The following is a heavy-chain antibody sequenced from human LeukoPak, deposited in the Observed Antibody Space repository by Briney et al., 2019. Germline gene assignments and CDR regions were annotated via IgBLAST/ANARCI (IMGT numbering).Heavy chain of an antibody. CDR1: GYTFTSYG. CDR3: ARPLYYDSSGYYSY. V-gene: IGHV1-8*02. J-gene: IGHJ4*02. Sequence: ASVKVSCKASGYTFTSYGISWVRQATGQGLEWMGWMNPNSGNTGYAQKFQGRVTMTRNTSISTAYMELSSLRSEDTAVYYCARPLYYDSSGYYSYWGQGTLVTVSS. CDR2: MNPNSGNT. D-gene: IGHD3-22*01.